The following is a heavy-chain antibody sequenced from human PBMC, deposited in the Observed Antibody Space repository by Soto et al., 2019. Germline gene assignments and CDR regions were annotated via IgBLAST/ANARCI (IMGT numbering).Heavy chain of an antibody. CDR2: ISGSGGST. V-gene: IGHV3-23*01. CDR3: AKVPPYYGSGSYYRATTYFEY. CDR1: GFTFSSYA. D-gene: IGHD3-10*01. J-gene: IGHJ4*02. Sequence: GGSLRLSCAASGFTFSSYAMSWVRRAPGKGLEWVSAISGSGGSTYYADSVKGRFTISRDNSKNTLYLQMNSLRAEDTAVYYCAKVPPYYGSGSYYRATTYFEYWGQGTLVTVSS.